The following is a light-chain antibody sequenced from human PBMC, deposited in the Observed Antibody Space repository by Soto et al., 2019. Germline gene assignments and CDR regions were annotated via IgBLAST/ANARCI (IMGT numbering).Light chain of an antibody. CDR3: QQYTNWPRT. CDR1: QSISSN. CDR2: GAS. V-gene: IGKV3-15*01. Sequence: EIVMTQSPATLSVSPGERATLSCRASQSISSNLAWYQQKPGQAPRLLIYGASTRPTGVPVRFSGSGSGTEFTLTISSLQSEDFAVYYCQQYTNWPRTFGQGTKVEIK. J-gene: IGKJ1*01.